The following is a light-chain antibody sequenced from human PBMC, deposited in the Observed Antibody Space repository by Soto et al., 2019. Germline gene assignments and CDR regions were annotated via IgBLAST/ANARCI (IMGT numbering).Light chain of an antibody. Sequence: DIQMTQSPSTLSTSVGDRVTITCRATQSISSWLPGYQQRPGKAPNLLIYKASNLQSEVPSRFSGSGSGTEFNLTISSLQPDDFATYYCQQYKSYPFTVGRGTKLEIK. V-gene: IGKV1-5*03. CDR1: QSISSW. CDR2: KAS. CDR3: QQYKSYPFT. J-gene: IGKJ2*01.